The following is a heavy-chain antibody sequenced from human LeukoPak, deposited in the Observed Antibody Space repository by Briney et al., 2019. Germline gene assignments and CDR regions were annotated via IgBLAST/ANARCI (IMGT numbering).Heavy chain of an antibody. CDR3: ASRRRMYYYDSRGDY. D-gene: IGHD3-22*01. Sequence: PSETLSLTCTVSGGSISSSSYYWGWIRQPPGKGLEWIGSIYYSGSTYYNPSLKSRVTISVDTSKNQFSLKLSSVTAADTAVYYCASRRRMYYYDSRGDYWGQGTLVTVSS. CDR1: GGSISSSSYY. J-gene: IGHJ4*02. CDR2: IYYSGST. V-gene: IGHV4-39*01.